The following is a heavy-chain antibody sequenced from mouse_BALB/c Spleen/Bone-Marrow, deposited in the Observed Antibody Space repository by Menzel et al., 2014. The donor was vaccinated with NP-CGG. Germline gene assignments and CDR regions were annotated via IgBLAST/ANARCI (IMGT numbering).Heavy chain of an antibody. D-gene: IGHD2-14*01. CDR3: AYYRYDEGGFAF. CDR1: GFNIKDTY. CDR2: IDPANGNT. J-gene: IGHJ3*01. V-gene: IGHV14-3*02. Sequence: VQLKESGAELVKPGASVKLSCTASGFNIKDTYMHWVKQRPEQGLEWIVGIDPANGNTKYDPKFQGKATITADTSSNPAYLQLSSLTSEDTAVYYCAYYRYDEGGFAFWGQGTLVTVSA.